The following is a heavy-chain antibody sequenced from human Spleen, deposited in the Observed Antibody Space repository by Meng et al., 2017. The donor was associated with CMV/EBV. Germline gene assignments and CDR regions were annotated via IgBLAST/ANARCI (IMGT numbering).Heavy chain of an antibody. CDR3: ARGGYCSSTSCYKWFDP. Sequence: RLQLKGSGPGLVRPSETLSLTCTGSGGSISSSSYYWGWIRQPPGKGLEWIGSIYYSGSTYYNPSLKSRVTISVDTSKNQFSLKLSSVTAADTAVYYCARGGYCSSTSCYKWFDPWGQGTLVTVSS. CDR2: IYYSGST. D-gene: IGHD2-2*02. CDR1: GGSISSSSYY. V-gene: IGHV4-39*06. J-gene: IGHJ5*02.